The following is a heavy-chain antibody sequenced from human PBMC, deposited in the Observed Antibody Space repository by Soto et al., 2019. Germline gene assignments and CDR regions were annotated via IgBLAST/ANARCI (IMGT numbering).Heavy chain of an antibody. CDR3: ARDNGYSYGYFEYFQH. D-gene: IGHD5-18*01. Sequence: SGGSLRLSCAASGFTFSSYGMHWVRQAPGKGLEWVAVIWYDGSNKYYADSVKGRFTISRDNSKNTLYLQMNSLRAEGTAVYYCARDNGYSYGYFEYFQHWGQGTLVTVSS. J-gene: IGHJ1*01. V-gene: IGHV3-33*01. CDR2: IWYDGSNK. CDR1: GFTFSSYG.